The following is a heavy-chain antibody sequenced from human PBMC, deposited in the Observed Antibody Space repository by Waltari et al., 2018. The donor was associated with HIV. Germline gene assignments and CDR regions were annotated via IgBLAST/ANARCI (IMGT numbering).Heavy chain of an antibody. D-gene: IGHD3-16*01. V-gene: IGHV3-23*01. CDR2: SSAGGVST. J-gene: IGHJ2*01. Sequence: EVQLLESGGGLVQPGGSLRLSCAASGFTFSSYAMRWVRQGPGKGLEGVSASSAGGVSTYYADSVKGRFTISRDNSKNTVYLQRNSLRGEDTAVYYCARDLGGYWYFDLWGRGTLVTVSS. CDR1: GFTFSSYA. CDR3: ARDLGGYWYFDL.